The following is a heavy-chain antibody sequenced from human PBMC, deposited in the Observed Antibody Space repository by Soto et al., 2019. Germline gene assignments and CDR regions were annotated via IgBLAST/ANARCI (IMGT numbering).Heavy chain of an antibody. CDR1: GGSFSGYY. CDR2: INHSGST. J-gene: IGHJ6*02. Sequence: SETLSLTCAVYGGSFSGYYWSWIRQPPGKGLEWIGEINHSGSTNYNPSLKSRVTISVDTSKNQFSLKLSSVTAADTAVYYCARKGGIGSYDGLDVWGQGTTVT. D-gene: IGHD2-15*01. V-gene: IGHV4-34*01. CDR3: ARKGGIGSYDGLDV.